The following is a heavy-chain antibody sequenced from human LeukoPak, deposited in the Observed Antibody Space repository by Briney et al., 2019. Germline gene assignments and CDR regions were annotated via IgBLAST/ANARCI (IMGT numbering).Heavy chain of an antibody. D-gene: IGHD3-10*01. CDR1: GFTFSSFG. Sequence: GGSLRLSCAASGFTFSSFGMNWVRQAPGKGLEWVSSISSSGGYIYYADSVKGRFTISRDNAKNSLYLQINSLRAEDTAVYYCAKDMGQPRSYWGQGTLVTVSS. V-gene: IGHV3-21*04. CDR3: AKDMGQPRSY. CDR2: ISSSGGYI. J-gene: IGHJ4*02.